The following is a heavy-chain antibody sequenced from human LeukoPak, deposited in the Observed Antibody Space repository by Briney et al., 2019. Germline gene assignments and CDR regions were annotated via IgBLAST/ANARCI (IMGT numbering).Heavy chain of an antibody. J-gene: IGHJ4*02. CDR2: ISAGATTT. V-gene: IGHV3-23*01. Sequence: GGSLRLSCAASGFTFSSYAMSWVRQAPGKGLEWVSAISAGATTTYYADSVKGRFTISRDDSRDTLYLQMDSLRVEDTAVYYCATPCSDGVCYPDYWGQGTLVTVSS. CDR1: GFTFSSYA. D-gene: IGHD2-21*02. CDR3: ATPCSDGVCYPDY.